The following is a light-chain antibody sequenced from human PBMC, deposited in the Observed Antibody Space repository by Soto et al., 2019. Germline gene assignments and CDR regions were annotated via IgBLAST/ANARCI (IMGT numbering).Light chain of an antibody. J-gene: IGLJ1*01. Sequence: QSVLTQPASMSGSPGQSITISCTGTSRDIGHYDYVSWYQQHPGKAPKLMIYHVTYRPSGVSNRYSGSKSGNSASLTISGLQADDEADYYCCSLTTSHTYVFGSGTKVTVL. V-gene: IGLV2-14*03. CDR2: HVT. CDR1: SRDIGHYDY. CDR3: CSLTTSHTYV.